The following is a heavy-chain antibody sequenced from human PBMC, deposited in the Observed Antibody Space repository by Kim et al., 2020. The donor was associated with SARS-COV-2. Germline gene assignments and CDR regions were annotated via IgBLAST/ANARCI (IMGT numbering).Heavy chain of an antibody. CDR2: INWNGGST. D-gene: IGHD6-13*01. Sequence: GGSLRLSCAASGFTFDDYGMSWVRQAPGKGLEWVSGINWNGGSTGYADSVKGRFTISRDNAKNSLYLQMNSLRAEDTALYHCARGTGYSSSRPVDYWGQGTLVTVSS. CDR1: GFTFDDYG. V-gene: IGHV3-20*01. CDR3: ARGTGYSSSRPVDY. J-gene: IGHJ4*02.